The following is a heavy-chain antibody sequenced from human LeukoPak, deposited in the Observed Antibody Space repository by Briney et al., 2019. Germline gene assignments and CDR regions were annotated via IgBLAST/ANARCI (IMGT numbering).Heavy chain of an antibody. CDR2: ISYDGSNK. J-gene: IGHJ3*02. D-gene: IGHD1-1*01. Sequence: GETLRLSCAASGFTFSSHGMNWVRQAPGKGLEWVAVISYDGSNKYYADSVKGRFTISRDNSKNTLYLQMNSLRAEDTAVYYCAISIAPLGTEAFDIWGQGTMVTVSS. CDR1: GFTFSSHG. CDR3: AISIAPLGTEAFDI. V-gene: IGHV3-30*03.